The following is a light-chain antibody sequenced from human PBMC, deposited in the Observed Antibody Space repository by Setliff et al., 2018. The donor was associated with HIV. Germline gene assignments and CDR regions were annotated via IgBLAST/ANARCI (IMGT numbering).Light chain of an antibody. CDR1: SSDVGRYNF. CDR3: SSFTSSSTHV. J-gene: IGLJ1*01. CDR2: EVS. V-gene: IGLV2-8*01. Sequence: QSALTQPPSASGSPGQSVTISCTGTSSDVGRYNFVSWYQQHPGKAPKLMIYEVSKRPSGVPDRFSGSKSDNTASLTVSGLQAEDEADYYCSSFTSSSTHVFGTGTKVTVL.